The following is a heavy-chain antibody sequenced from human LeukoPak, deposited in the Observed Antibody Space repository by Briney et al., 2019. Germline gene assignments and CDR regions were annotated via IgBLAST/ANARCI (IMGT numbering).Heavy chain of an antibody. V-gene: IGHV3-43*01. J-gene: IGHJ3*02. Sequence: GGSLRLSCAASGFTLDDYTMHWVRQAPGKGLEWVSLISWDGGSTDYADSVKGRFTISRDNSKNSLYLQMNSLRTEDTALYYCAKAFIPVTTPGAFDIWGQGTMVTVSS. CDR3: AKAFIPVTTPGAFDI. D-gene: IGHD4-11*01. CDR1: GFTLDDYT. CDR2: ISWDGGST.